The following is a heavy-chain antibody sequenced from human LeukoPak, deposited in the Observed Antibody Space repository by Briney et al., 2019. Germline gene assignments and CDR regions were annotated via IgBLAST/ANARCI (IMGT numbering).Heavy chain of an antibody. CDR2: ISYDGSNK. D-gene: IGHD6-13*01. V-gene: IGHV3-30*18. CDR3: AKEASAAGTHYYFDY. J-gene: IGHJ4*02. Sequence: PGGSLRLSCAASGFTFSSYGMHWVRQAPGKGLEWVAVISYDGSNKYYADSVKGRFTISRDNSKNTLYLQMNSLRAEDTAVYYCAKEASAAGTHYYFDYWGQGTLVTVSS. CDR1: GFTFSSYG.